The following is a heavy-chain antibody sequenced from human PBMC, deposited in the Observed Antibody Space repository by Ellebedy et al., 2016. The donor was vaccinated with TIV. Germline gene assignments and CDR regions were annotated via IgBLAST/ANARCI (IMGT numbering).Heavy chain of an antibody. CDR2: IRSSGGTT. Sequence: GESLKISXVASGFTFSKYSMHWVRQAPGKGLKYVSAIRSSGGTTYYADSVKGRFTISRDNSKNTLYLQMSSLRAEDTAVYYCVKDSYVTDVWGQGTTVTVSS. J-gene: IGHJ6*02. CDR1: GFTFSKYS. V-gene: IGHV3-64D*06. CDR3: VKDSYVTDV.